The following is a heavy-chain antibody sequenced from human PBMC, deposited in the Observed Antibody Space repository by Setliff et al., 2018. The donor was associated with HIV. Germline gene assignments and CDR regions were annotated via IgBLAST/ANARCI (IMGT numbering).Heavy chain of an antibody. V-gene: IGHV4-38-2*01. CDR2: IYHSGNT. CDR1: GYSISSGYY. J-gene: IGHJ4*02. Sequence: PSETLSLTCAVSGYSISSGYYWGWIRQPPGKGLEWIGSIYHSGNTYYNPSLKSRVTILVGTSKNQFSLNLSSVTAADTAMYYCARIREYSRGWFIEYWGQGTLVTVSS. CDR3: ARIREYSRGWFIEY. D-gene: IGHD6-19*01.